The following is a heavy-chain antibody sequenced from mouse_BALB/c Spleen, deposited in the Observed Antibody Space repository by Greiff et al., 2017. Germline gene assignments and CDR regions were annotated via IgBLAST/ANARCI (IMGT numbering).Heavy chain of an antibody. D-gene: IGHD2-3*01. J-gene: IGHJ1*01. V-gene: IGHV1-7*01. CDR1: GYTFTSYW. CDR3: ARREKGYDYWYFDV. Sequence: QVQLQQSGAELAKPGASVKMSCKASGYTFTSYWMHWVKQRPGQGLEWIGYINPSTGYTEYNQKFKDKATLTADKSSSTAYMQLSSLTSEDSAVYYCARREKGYDYWYFDVWGAGTTVTVSS. CDR2: INPSTGYT.